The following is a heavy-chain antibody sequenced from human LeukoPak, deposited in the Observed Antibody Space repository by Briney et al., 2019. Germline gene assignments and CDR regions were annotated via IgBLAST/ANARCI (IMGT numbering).Heavy chain of an antibody. Sequence: SETLSLTCTVSGDSISNYYWSWIRQPPGKGLEWIGYIYYSGSTYYNPSLKSRVTISVDTSKNQFSLKLSSVTAADTAVYYCARVPFQVAADYWGQGTLVTVSS. CDR1: GDSISNYY. CDR2: IYYSGST. V-gene: IGHV4-30-4*08. J-gene: IGHJ4*02. CDR3: ARVPFQVAADY. D-gene: IGHD6-13*01.